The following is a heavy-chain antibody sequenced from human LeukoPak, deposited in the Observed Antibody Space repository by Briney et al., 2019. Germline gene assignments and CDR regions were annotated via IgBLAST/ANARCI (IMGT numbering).Heavy chain of an antibody. V-gene: IGHV4-30-4*01. J-gene: IGHJ6*02. CDR3: ARDNCSGGSCYRTYYYYGMDV. D-gene: IGHD2-15*01. CDR2: IYYSGST. CDR1: GGSISSGDYY. Sequence: SETQSLTCTVSGGSISSGDYYWSWIRQPPGKGLEWIGYIYYSGSTYYNPSLKSRVTISVDTSKNQFSLKLSSVTAADTAVYYCARDNCSGGSCYRTYYYYGMDVWGQGTTVTVSS.